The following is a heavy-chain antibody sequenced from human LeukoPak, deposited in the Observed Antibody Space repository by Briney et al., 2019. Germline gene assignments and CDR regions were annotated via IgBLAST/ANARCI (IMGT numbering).Heavy chain of an antibody. D-gene: IGHD3-22*01. CDR3: ATGSEIKRLFRPFDY. Sequence: ASVKVSCMTSGYTFTCYYMHWVRQAPGQGLEWMGWINPHSGDTKYAQNFQGRVAMTRDTSISTAYMELSRLTSDHTAVYYCATGSEIKRLFRPFDYWGEGTLVTVSS. J-gene: IGHJ4*02. V-gene: IGHV1-2*02. CDR2: INPHSGDT. CDR1: GYTFTCYY.